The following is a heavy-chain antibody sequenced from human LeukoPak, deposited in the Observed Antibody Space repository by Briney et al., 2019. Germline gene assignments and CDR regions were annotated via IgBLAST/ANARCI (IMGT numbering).Heavy chain of an antibody. V-gene: IGHV4-34*01. CDR1: GGSFSGYY. Sequence: SETLSLTCAVYGGSFSGYYWSWIRQPPGKGLEWIGEINHSGSTNYNPSLKSRVTISVDTSKNQFSLKLSSVTAADTAVYYCARAHGYYYYMDVWGKGTTVTVSS. CDR3: ARAHGYYYYMDV. J-gene: IGHJ6*03. CDR2: INHSGST.